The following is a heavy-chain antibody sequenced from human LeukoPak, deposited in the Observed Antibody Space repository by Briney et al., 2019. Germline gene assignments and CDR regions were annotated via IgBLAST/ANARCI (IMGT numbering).Heavy chain of an antibody. D-gene: IGHD3-22*01. V-gene: IGHV3-23*01. CDR3: ARVRLYDSSGYYPDNWYFDL. Sequence: GGSLGLSCAASGFTFSSYAMSWVRQAPGKGLEWVSAISGSGGSTYYAGSVKGRFTISRDNSKNTLYLQMNSLRAEDTAVYYCARVRLYDSSGYYPDNWYFDLWGRGTLVTVSS. CDR1: GFTFSSYA. J-gene: IGHJ2*01. CDR2: ISGSGGST.